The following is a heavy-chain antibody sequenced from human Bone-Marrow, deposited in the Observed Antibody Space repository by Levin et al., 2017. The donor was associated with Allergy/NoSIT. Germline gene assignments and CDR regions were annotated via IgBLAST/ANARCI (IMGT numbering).Heavy chain of an antibody. CDR3: VGGPGGKGFDY. CDR2: VYSATTGSST. J-gene: IGHJ4*02. V-gene: IGHV3-66*01. D-gene: IGHD1-26*01. CDR1: GFSVSGFS. Sequence: PGGSLRLSCAVSGFSVSGFSMNWVRQAPGKGPEWVSVVYSATTGSSTYYADSVKGRATISRDNAKTTLSLQMNSLRVEDTAIYYCVGGPGGKGFDYWGQGTLVTVSS.